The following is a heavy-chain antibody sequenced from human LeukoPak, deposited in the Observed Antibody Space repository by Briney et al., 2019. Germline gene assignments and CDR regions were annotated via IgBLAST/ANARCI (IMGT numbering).Heavy chain of an antibody. D-gene: IGHD3-3*01. V-gene: IGHV4-39*07. CDR1: GGSISSSSYY. CDR3: AGDFWSGYYFRD. Sequence: SETLCLTCTVSGGSISSSSYYWGWIRQPPGKGLEWIGEIYQSGSTDYNPSLKSRVTISVDTSKNQFSLKLSSVTAADTAVYYCAGDFWSGYYFRDWGQGTLVTVSS. J-gene: IGHJ4*02. CDR2: IYQSGST.